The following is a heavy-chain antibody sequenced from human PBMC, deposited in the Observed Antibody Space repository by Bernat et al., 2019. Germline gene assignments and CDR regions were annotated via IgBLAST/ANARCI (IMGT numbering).Heavy chain of an antibody. D-gene: IGHD4-17*01. V-gene: IGHV3-74*01. CDR3: ARGTQSHDYGDYGPDY. CDR1: GFTFSSYW. J-gene: IGHJ4*02. Sequence: EVQLVESGGGLVQPGGSLRLSCAASGFTFSSYWMHWVRQAPGKGLFWVSRVNSDGRATDYADSVKGRFTISGDNAKNTLYLQMSSLGAEDTAVYFCARGTQSHDYGDYGPDYWGQGTLVTVSS. CDR2: VNSDGRAT.